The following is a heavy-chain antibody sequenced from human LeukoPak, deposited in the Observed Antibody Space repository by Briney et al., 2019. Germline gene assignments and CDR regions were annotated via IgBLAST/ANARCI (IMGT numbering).Heavy chain of an antibody. V-gene: IGHV1-69*04. Sequence: SVKVSCKASGGTFSSYAISWVRQAPGQGLEWMGRIIPILGIANYAQKFQGRVTITADKSTSTAYMELSSLRSEDTAVYYCARDRSVAVAVSLFDYWGQGTLVTVSS. CDR3: ARDRSVAVAVSLFDY. J-gene: IGHJ4*02. CDR1: GGTFSSYA. CDR2: IIPILGIA. D-gene: IGHD6-19*01.